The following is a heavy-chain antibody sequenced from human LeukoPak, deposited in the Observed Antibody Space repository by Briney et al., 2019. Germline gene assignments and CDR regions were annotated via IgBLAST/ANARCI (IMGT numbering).Heavy chain of an antibody. D-gene: IGHD2/OR15-2a*01. J-gene: IGHJ6*02. CDR2: IYYSGST. CDR3: ARGVTVYYYGMDV. Sequence: SQTLSLTCTVSGGSISSGGYYWSWIRQHPGKGLEWIGYIYYSGSTYYNPSLKSRVTISVDTSKNQFSLKLSSVTAADTAVYHCARGVTVYYYGMDVWGQGTTVTVSS. CDR1: GGSISSGGYY. V-gene: IGHV4-31*03.